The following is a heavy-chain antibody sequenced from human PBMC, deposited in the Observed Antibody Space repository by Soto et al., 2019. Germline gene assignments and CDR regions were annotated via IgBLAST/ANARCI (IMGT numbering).Heavy chain of an antibody. J-gene: IGHJ4*02. CDR1: GDTLPSNA. V-gene: IGHV1-8*01. CDR2: TNPNSGNT. D-gene: IGHD3-9*01. Sequence: ASAKACWEGCGDTLPSNAIDWVRQDTEQGLEWMGWTNPNSGNTGYAQKFQGRVTMTRNTSISTAYMELSILRSEDTAVFYCARGHRRDDIWTGPTDYWGQGTFVSVPS. CDR3: ARGHRRDDIWTGPTDY.